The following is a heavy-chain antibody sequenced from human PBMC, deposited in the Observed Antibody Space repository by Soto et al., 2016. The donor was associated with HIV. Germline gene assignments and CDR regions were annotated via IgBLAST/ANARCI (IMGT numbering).Heavy chain of an antibody. D-gene: IGHD6-13*01. J-gene: IGHJ4*02. CDR1: GFTFSSYA. V-gene: IGHV3-23*01. Sequence: EVQLLESGGGLVQPGGSLRLSCAASGFTFSSYAMSWVRQAPGKGLEWVSAISGSGGSTYYADSVKGRFTIPRDNSKNTLYLQMNSLRAEDTAVYYCAKLKDRSIAAAVMGYWGQGTLVTVSS. CDR3: AKLKDRSIAAAVMGY. CDR2: ISGSGGST.